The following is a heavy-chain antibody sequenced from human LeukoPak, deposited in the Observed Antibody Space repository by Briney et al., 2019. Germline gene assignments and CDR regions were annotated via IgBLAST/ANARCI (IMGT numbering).Heavy chain of an antibody. V-gene: IGHV1-2*02. CDR2: INPNSGGT. CDR1: GYTFTGYY. J-gene: IGHJ4*02. D-gene: IGHD3-22*01. CDR3: ARGPITMIVVVITSGFGY. Sequence: ASVKVSCKASGYTFTGYYMHWVRQAPGQGLEWMGWINPNSGGTNYAQKFQGRVTMTRDTSISTAYMELSRLRSDDTAVYYCARGPITMIVVVITSGFGYWGRGTLVTVSS.